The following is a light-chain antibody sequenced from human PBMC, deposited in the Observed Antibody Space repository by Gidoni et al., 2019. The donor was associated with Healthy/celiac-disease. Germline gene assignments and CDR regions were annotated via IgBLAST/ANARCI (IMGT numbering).Light chain of an antibody. Sequence: DIVMTQSPDSLAVSLGERATINCKSSQSVLYSSNNKNDLAWYQPKPGQPPKLLIYGASTREAGVPDRFSGSGSGTDFTLTISSLQAEDVAVYYCQQYYSTPLTFGGGTKVEIK. V-gene: IGKV4-1*01. CDR1: QSVLYSSNNKND. CDR3: QQYYSTPLT. CDR2: GAS. J-gene: IGKJ4*01.